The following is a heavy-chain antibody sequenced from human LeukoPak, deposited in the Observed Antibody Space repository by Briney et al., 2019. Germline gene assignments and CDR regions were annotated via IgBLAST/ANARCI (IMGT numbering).Heavy chain of an antibody. CDR1: GGSISSSSYY. D-gene: IGHD3-10*01. J-gene: IGHJ3*02. V-gene: IGHV4-39*01. CDR2: IYYSGST. CDR3: ARSDYHNSGSHTVFDAFDI. Sequence: SETLSLTCTDSGGSISSSSYYWGWIRQPPGKGLEWIGRIYYSGSTYYNPSLKSRVTISVDTSKNQFSLKLSSVTAADTAVYYCARSDYHNSGSHTVFDAFDIWGQGTRVTVSS.